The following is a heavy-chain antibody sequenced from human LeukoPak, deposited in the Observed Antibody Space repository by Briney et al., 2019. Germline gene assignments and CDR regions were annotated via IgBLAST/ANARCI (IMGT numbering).Heavy chain of an antibody. J-gene: IGHJ4*02. CDR3: AREGRCGGDCYYGY. CDR1: GFTFSSYA. CDR2: ISGSGGST. D-gene: IGHD2-21*02. V-gene: IGHV3-23*01. Sequence: PGGSLRLSCAASGFTFSSYAMSWVRQAPGKGLEWVSAISGSGGSTYYADSVKGRFTISRDNSKNTLYLQMNSLRAEDTAVYYCAREGRCGGDCYYGYWGQGTLVTVSS.